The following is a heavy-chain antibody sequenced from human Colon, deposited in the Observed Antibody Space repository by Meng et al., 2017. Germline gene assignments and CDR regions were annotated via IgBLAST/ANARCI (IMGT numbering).Heavy chain of an antibody. V-gene: IGHV3-66*02. CDR1: GFSVSSDF. CDR3: ANRFV. Sequence: EVQLVEAVGGPGQPGGSLTLSCALAGFSVSSDFMIWVRQAPGKGLEWVSKIHSNAGTFFADSVKGRFTVSTDNSKNTLYLQMNSLRIEDTAVYHCANRFVWGLGTLVTVSS. J-gene: IGHJ4*02. D-gene: IGHD3-3*01. CDR2: IHSNAGT.